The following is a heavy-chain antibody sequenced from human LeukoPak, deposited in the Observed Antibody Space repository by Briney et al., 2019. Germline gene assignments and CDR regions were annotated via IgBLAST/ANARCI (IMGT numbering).Heavy chain of an antibody. J-gene: IGHJ4*02. V-gene: IGHV3-48*01. Sequence: GGSLRLSCAASGFTFSSYSMNWVRQAPGKGLEWVSYISSSSSTIYYADSVKGRFTISRDNAKNSLHLQMNSLRAEDTAVYYCARDLRTTVVTPIWYWGQGTLVTVSS. CDR1: GFTFSSYS. CDR2: ISSSSSTI. CDR3: ARDLRTTVVTPIWY. D-gene: IGHD4-23*01.